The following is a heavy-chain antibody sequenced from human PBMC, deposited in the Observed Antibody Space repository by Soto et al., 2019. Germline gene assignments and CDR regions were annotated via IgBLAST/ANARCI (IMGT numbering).Heavy chain of an antibody. CDR1: GFTFSSYA. D-gene: IGHD2-21*01. CDR3: ARVDWANYYGMDV. V-gene: IGHV3-30-3*01. J-gene: IGHJ6*02. Sequence: QVQLVESGGGVVQPGRSLRLSCAASGFTFSSYAMHWVRQAPGKGLEWVAVISYDGSNKYYAHSVKGRFTISRDNSKNTLYLQMNSLRAEDTAVYYCARVDWANYYGMDVWGQGTTVTVSS. CDR2: ISYDGSNK.